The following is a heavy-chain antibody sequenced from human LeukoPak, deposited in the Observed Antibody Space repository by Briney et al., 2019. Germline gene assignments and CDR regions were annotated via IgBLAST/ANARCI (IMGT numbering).Heavy chain of an antibody. CDR3: ARGVLDSLGVSSGFDL. CDR2: MNTNKGEQ. Sequence: ASVKVSCKASEYTFTKYAMKWVGQAPGQGLEGMGWMNTNKGEQKYDQGFTGRVVFSLDTSVSTAYLQISSLKAEDTAVYYCARGVLDSLGVSSGFDLWGQGTMVTVSS. J-gene: IGHJ3*01. CDR1: EYTFTKYA. D-gene: IGHD3-16*01. V-gene: IGHV7-4-1*02.